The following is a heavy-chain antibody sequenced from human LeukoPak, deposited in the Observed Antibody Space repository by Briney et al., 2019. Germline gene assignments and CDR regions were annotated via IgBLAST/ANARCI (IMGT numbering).Heavy chain of an antibody. Sequence: GGSLRLSCAASGFTFSNAWMSWVRQAPGKGLEWVGRIKSKTDGGTTDYAAPVKGRFTISRDDSKNTLYLQMNSLKTEDTAVYYSTIAVAGTGDFDYWGQGTLVTVSS. CDR1: GFTFSNAW. V-gene: IGHV3-15*01. CDR3: TIAVAGTGDFDY. D-gene: IGHD6-19*01. J-gene: IGHJ4*02. CDR2: IKSKTDGGTT.